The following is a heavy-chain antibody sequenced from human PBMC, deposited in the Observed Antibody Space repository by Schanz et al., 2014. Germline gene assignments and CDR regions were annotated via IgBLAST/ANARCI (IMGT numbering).Heavy chain of an antibody. J-gene: IGHJ4*02. Sequence: EVQLVESGGGLVQPGGSLRLSCAASGFTFSGYWMSWVRQAPGKGLEWVANIKQDGSEKYYVDSVKGRFTFSRDNAKNSLYLQMNSLRAEDTAVYYCARDLSYYTSGSYGYWGQGTLVTVSS. CDR1: GFTFSGYW. CDR3: ARDLSYYTSGSYGY. CDR2: IKQDGSEK. D-gene: IGHD3-10*01. V-gene: IGHV3-7*01.